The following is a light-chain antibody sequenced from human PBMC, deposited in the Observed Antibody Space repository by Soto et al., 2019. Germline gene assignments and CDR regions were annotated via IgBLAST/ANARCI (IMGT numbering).Light chain of an antibody. CDR1: QSISNW. Sequence: MQMTQSPATLSASVGDRVTIICRASQSISNWLAWYQQKPGTAPKVLIYHASNLQSGVPSRFSGSGSGTEFTLTISSLQPDDFATYYFQQYNIYSFGQGTKVDIK. CDR3: QQYNIYS. J-gene: IGKJ1*01. V-gene: IGKV1-5*02. CDR2: HAS.